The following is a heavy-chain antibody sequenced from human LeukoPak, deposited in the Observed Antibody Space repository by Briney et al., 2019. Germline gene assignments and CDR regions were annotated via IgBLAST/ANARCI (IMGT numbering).Heavy chain of an antibody. CDR3: ARVGLRFLEWLSENAFDI. CDR2: ISSSSSYT. Sequence: GGSLRLSCAASGFTFSDYYMSWNRQAPGKGLEWVSYISSSSSYTNYADSVKGRFTISRDNAKNSLYLQMNSLRAEDTAVYYCARVGLRFLEWLSENAFDIWGQGTMVTVSS. CDR1: GFTFSDYY. J-gene: IGHJ3*02. D-gene: IGHD3-3*01. V-gene: IGHV3-11*06.